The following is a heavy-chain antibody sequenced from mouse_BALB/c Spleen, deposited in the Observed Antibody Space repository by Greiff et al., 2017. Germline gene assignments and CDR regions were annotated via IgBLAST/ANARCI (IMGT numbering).Heavy chain of an antibody. CDR3: ARMITTGYYAMDY. J-gene: IGHJ4*01. CDR1: SYTFTDYA. Sequence: VKLVESGPELVRPGVSVKISCKGSSYTFTDYAMHWVKQSHAKSLEWIGVISTYYGNTNYNQKFKGKATMTVDKSSSTAYMELARLTSEDSAVYYCARMITTGYYAMDYWGQGTSVTVSS. CDR2: ISTYYGNT. V-gene: IGHV1-67*01. D-gene: IGHD2-4*01.